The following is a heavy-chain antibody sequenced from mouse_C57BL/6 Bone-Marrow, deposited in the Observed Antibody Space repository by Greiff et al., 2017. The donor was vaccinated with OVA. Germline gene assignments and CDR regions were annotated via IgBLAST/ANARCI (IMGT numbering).Heavy chain of an antibody. CDR3: ARRGHYYGSSYNAMDY. CDR2: ISSGGSYT. V-gene: IGHV5-6*01. Sequence: EVKLMESGGDLVKPGGSLKLSCAASGFTFSSYGMSWVRQTPDKRLEWVATISSGGSYTYYPDSVKGRFTISRDNAKNTLYLQRSSLKSEDTAMYYCARRGHYYGSSYNAMDYWGQGTSVTVSS. D-gene: IGHD1-1*01. J-gene: IGHJ4*01. CDR1: GFTFSSYG.